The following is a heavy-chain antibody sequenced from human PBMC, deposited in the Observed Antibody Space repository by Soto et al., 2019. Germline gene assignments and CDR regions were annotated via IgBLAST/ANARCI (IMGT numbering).Heavy chain of an antibody. CDR2: IFSNGDT. CDR1: GFTVSNNY. Sequence: ELQLVASGGGLVQPGGSLRLSCAASGFTVSNNYVRWVRQAPGKGLEWVSLIFSNGDTRYADSVKGRFTISRDSSSNTLYRQMNGLRVGDTAVYYCARDGTYNGFGGQGIHVTVSS. D-gene: IGHD1-1*01. CDR3: ARDGTYNGF. V-gene: IGHV3-66*01. J-gene: IGHJ4*02.